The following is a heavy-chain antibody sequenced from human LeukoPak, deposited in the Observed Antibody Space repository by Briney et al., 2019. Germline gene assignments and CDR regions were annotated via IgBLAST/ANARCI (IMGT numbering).Heavy chain of an antibody. V-gene: IGHV3-23*01. D-gene: IGHD3-16*02. CDR2: ILHNGDST. J-gene: IGHJ3*02. Sequence: GGSLRLSCAASGFACSTYVMSWVRQAPGKGLEWLSLILHNGDSTYYADSVKGRFTISRDNSKNTLYLQMNSLRAEDTAVYYCARLSSFAFDIWGQGTMVTVSS. CDR3: ARLSSFAFDI. CDR1: GFACSTYV.